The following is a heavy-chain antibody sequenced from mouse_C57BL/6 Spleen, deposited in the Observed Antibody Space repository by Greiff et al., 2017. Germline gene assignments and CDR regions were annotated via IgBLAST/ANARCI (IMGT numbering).Heavy chain of an antibody. D-gene: IGHD2-4*01. V-gene: IGHV1-55*01. CDR3: ASYDYDFAWFAY. CDR1: GYTFTSYW. CDR2: IYPGSGST. J-gene: IGHJ3*01. Sequence: QVQLQQSGPELVKPGASVKISCKASGYTFTSYWITWVKQRPGQGLEWIGDIYPGSGSTNYNEKFKSKATLTVDTSSSTAYMQLSSLTSEDSAVYYCASYDYDFAWFAYWGQGTLVTVSA.